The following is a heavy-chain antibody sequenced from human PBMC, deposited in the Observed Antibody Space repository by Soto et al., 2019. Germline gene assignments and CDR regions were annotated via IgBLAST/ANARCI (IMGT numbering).Heavy chain of an antibody. V-gene: IGHV1-69*13. CDR3: ARAEYSSSPPEGYYYGMDV. CDR1: GGTFSSYA. J-gene: IGHJ6*02. CDR2: IIPIFGTA. D-gene: IGHD6-6*01. Sequence: GASVKVSCKASGGTFSSYAISWVRQAPGQGLEWMGGIIPIFGTANYAQKFQGRVTITADESTSTAYMELSSLRSEDTAVYYCARAEYSSSPPEGYYYGMDVWGQGTTVTVSS.